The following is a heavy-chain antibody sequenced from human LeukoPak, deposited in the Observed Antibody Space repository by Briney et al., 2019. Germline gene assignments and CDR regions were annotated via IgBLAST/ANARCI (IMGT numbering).Heavy chain of an antibody. CDR1: GFTFGTYA. Sequence: GGSPRLSCAASGFTFGTYAMAWVRQATGKGLEWVSVISGSGSSTYYADSVKGRFTISRDNSKNTLYLQMNSLRAEDTAAYYCAKRGYDSGGYYGYFDYWGQGILVTVSS. CDR3: AKRGYDSGGYYGYFDY. D-gene: IGHD3-22*01. V-gene: IGHV3-23*01. CDR2: ISGSGSST. J-gene: IGHJ4*02.